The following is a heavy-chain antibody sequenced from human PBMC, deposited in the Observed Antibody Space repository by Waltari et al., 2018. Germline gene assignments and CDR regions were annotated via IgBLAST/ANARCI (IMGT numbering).Heavy chain of an antibody. Sequence: QVQLQQWGAGLLKPSETLSLTCAVYGGPFSGYYWSWIRQPPGKGLEWIGEINHSGSTNYNPSLKSRVTISVDTSKNQFSLKLSSVTAADTAVYYCARVYGAAAAEKYYFDYWGQGTLVTVSS. D-gene: IGHD6-13*01. J-gene: IGHJ4*02. CDR1: GGPFSGYY. V-gene: IGHV4-34*01. CDR3: ARVYGAAAAEKYYFDY. CDR2: INHSGST.